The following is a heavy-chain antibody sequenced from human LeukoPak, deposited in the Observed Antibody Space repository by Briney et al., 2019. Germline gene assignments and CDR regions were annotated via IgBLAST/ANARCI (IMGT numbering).Heavy chain of an antibody. CDR3: ARIKVGATLDF. CDR2: IDSSGST. Sequence: SETLSLTCTVSGGSITGYYWSWIRQPPGKGLEWIGFIDSSGSTNYSPSLKSRLSISVDTSKNQFSLRLSSVTAADTAVYFCARIKVGATLDFWGQGTLATVSS. V-gene: IGHV4-59*01. D-gene: IGHD1-26*01. CDR1: GGSITGYY. J-gene: IGHJ4*02.